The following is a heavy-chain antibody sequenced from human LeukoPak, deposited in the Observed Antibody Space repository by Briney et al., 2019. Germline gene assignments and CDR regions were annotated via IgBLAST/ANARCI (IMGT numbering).Heavy chain of an antibody. D-gene: IGHD1-26*01. J-gene: IGHJ4*02. CDR2: IYYSGST. Sequence: PSETLSLTCTVSGGSISSYYWSLIRQPPGKGLEWIGYIYYSGSTNYNPSLKSRVTISVDTSKNQFSLKLSSVTAADTAVYYCARHESGSYYYFDYWGQGTLVTVSS. CDR1: GGSISSYY. CDR3: ARHESGSYYYFDY. V-gene: IGHV4-59*08.